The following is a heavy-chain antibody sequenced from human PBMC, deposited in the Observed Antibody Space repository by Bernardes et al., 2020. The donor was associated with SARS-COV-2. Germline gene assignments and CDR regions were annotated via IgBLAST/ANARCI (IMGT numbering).Heavy chain of an antibody. J-gene: IGHJ4*02. V-gene: IGHV4-59*08. CDR1: SVSIQSYS. CDR3: AMSYSGYDQTRFAF. CDR2: VTYTGRT. D-gene: IGHD5-12*01. Sequence: ETLSHTCTVSSVSIQSYSWSWIRQPPGKGLEWVASVTYTGRTAFNLSLKSRVSISLDTSKNHISLNLTSVTAADTALYYCAMSYSGYDQTRFAFWGQGTLVPVSS.